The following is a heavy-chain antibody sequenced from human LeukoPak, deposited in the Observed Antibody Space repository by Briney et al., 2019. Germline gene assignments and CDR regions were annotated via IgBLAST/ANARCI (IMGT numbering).Heavy chain of an antibody. CDR2: ISSSGSTI. Sequence: GGSLRLSCAASGFTFSSYEMNWVRQAPGKGLEWVSYISSSGSTIYYADSVKGRFTISRDNAKNSLYLQMNSLRAEDTAVYYCARISSGWYYFDYWGQGTLVTVPS. CDR1: GFTFSSYE. CDR3: ARISSGWYYFDY. J-gene: IGHJ4*02. V-gene: IGHV3-48*03. D-gene: IGHD6-19*01.